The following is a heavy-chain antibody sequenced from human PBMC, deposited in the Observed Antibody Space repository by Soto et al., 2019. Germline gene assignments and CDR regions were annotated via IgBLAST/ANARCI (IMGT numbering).Heavy chain of an antibody. J-gene: IGHJ4*02. Sequence: EVQLVESGGGLVQPGGSLRLSCAASGFTFSDHYMDWVRQAPGKGLEWVGRTRNKANSYTTEYAASVKGRFTISRDDSKNSLYLQMNSLKTEDTAVYYCARERSSWYNSWSEYYFDYWGQGTLVTVSS. CDR3: ARERSSWYNSWSEYYFDY. D-gene: IGHD6-13*01. CDR1: GFTFSDHY. V-gene: IGHV3-72*01. CDR2: TRNKANSYTT.